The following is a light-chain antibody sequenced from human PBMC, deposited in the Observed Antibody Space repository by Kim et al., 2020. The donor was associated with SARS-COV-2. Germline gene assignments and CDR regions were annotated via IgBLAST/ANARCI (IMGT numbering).Light chain of an antibody. CDR3: QQYNNWREK. Sequence: EIVMTQSPATLSLSPGERATLSCRASRSVSRNLAWYQQKPGQAPRLLISAASTRATGVPARFSGSGSGTEFTLTISSLHSEDFAVYYCQQYNNWREKFGQGTKVDIK. CDR1: RSVSRN. J-gene: IGKJ1*01. CDR2: AAS. V-gene: IGKV3-15*01.